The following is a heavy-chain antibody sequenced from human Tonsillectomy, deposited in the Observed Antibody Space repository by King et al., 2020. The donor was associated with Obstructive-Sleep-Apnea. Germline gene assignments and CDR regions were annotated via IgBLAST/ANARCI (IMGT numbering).Heavy chain of an antibody. D-gene: IGHD4-17*01. CDR1: GFSFSSYS. V-gene: IGHV3-48*04. CDR2: ISSSSSTI. Sequence: VQLVESGGGLVQPGGSLRLSCAASGFSFSSYSMNWVRQAPGKGLEWLSYISSSSSTIYYADSVNGRCTISRDNAKNSLFLQMNSLRGEDTAVYYCARDHFGDYSSWDYWGQGTLVTVSS. CDR3: ARDHFGDYSSWDY. J-gene: IGHJ4*02.